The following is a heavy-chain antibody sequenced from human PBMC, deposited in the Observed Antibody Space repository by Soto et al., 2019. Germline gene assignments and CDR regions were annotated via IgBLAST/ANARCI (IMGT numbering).Heavy chain of an antibody. D-gene: IGHD3-3*01. CDR1: GYTFTSYY. CDR2: INPSGGST. V-gene: IGHV1-46*01. J-gene: IGHJ6*02. Sequence: ASVKVSCKASGYTFTSYYMHWVRQAPGQGLEWLGIINPSGGSTSYAQKFQGRVTMTRDTSTSTVYMELSSLRSEDTAVYYCERDLYDFWSGSLYYYYGMDVWGQGATVTVSS. CDR3: ERDLYDFWSGSLYYYYGMDV.